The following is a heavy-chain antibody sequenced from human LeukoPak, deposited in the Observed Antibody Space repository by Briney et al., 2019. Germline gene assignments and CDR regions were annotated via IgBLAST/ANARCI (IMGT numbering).Heavy chain of an antibody. V-gene: IGHV3-66*01. D-gene: IGHD2-15*01. Sequence: GGSLRLSCAASGFTFSSNYMSWVRQAPGKGLEWVSVIYSGGSTYYAGSVKGRFTISRDNSKNTLYLQMNSLRAEDTAVYYCARDNSDGSIVWFDPWGQGTLVTVSS. J-gene: IGHJ5*02. CDR1: GFTFSSNY. CDR2: IYSGGST. CDR3: ARDNSDGSIVWFDP.